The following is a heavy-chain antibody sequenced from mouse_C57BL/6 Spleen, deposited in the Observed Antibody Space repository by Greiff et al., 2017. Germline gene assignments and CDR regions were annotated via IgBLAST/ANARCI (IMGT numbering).Heavy chain of an antibody. CDR2: INPNNGGT. Sequence: EVKLQQSGPELVKPGASVKISCKASGYTFTDYYMNWVKQSHGKSLEWIGDINPNNGGTSYNQKFKGKATLTVAKSSSTAYMELRSLTSEDSAVYYCAREGGSSHWYFDVWGTGTTVTVSS. CDR1: GYTFTDYY. CDR3: AREGGSSHWYFDV. J-gene: IGHJ1*03. V-gene: IGHV1-26*01. D-gene: IGHD1-1*01.